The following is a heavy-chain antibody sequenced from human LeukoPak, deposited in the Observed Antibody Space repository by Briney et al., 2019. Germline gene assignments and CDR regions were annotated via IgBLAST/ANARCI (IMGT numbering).Heavy chain of an antibody. D-gene: IGHD3-10*01. CDR2: IYTSGST. Sequence: PSETLSLTCTVSSGSINSYYWSWIRQPAGKGLEWIGRIYTSGSTNYNPSLKSRVTMSVDTSKNQFSLKLSSVTAADTAVYYCATTQDTSISYGPHFDYWGQGTLVTVSS. J-gene: IGHJ4*02. CDR3: ATTQDTSISYGPHFDY. CDR1: SGSINSYY. V-gene: IGHV4-4*07.